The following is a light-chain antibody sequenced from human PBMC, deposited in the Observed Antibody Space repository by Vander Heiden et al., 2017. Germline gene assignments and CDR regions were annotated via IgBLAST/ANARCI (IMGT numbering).Light chain of an antibody. CDR1: SSNIGAGYD. J-gene: IGLJ2*01. CDR2: GNS. V-gene: IGLV1-40*01. CDR3: QSYDSSLSGVV. Sequence: QSVLTPPPSVYGAPGPRVTISCTGSSSNIGAGYDVHWYQQLPGTAPKLLIYGNSNRPSGVPDRFSGSKSGTSASLAITGLQAEDEADYYCQSYDSSLSGVVFGGGTKLTVL.